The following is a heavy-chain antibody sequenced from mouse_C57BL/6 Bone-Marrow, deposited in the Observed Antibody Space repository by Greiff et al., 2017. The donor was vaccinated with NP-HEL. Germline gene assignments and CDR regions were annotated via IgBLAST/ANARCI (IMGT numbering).Heavy chain of an antibody. CDR3: ARSLGPLDY. D-gene: IGHD3-1*01. J-gene: IGHJ2*01. CDR2: IYPGSGST. CDR1: GYTFTSYW. V-gene: IGHV1-55*01. Sequence: VQLQQPGAELVKPGASVKMSCKASGYTFTSYWITWVKQRPGQGLEWIGDIYPGSGSTNYNEKFKSKATLTLDTSSSTAYMQLSSLTSEDSAVYYCARSLGPLDYWGQGTTLTVSS.